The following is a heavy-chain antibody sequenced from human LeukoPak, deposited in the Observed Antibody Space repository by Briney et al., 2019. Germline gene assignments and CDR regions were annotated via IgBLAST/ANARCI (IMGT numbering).Heavy chain of an antibody. D-gene: IGHD3-22*01. CDR2: IYYTGST. V-gene: IGHV4-61*01. J-gene: IGHJ4*02. Sequence: SETLSLTCTVSGGSISSSSYYWSWIRQPPGKGLEWIGYIYYTGSTNYNPSLKSRVTISVDTSKNRFSLKLSSVTAADTALYYCATCSSGYYYVFDYWGQGTLVTVSS. CDR1: GGSISSSSYY. CDR3: ATCSSGYYYVFDY.